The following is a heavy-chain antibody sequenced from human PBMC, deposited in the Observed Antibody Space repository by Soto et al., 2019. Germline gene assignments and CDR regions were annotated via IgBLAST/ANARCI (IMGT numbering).Heavy chain of an antibody. J-gene: IGHJ3*02. D-gene: IGHD3-3*01. CDR1: GFTFSSYW. Sequence: GGSLRLSCAASGFTFSSYWMSWVRQAPGKGLEWVANIKQDGSEKYYVDSVKGRFTISRDNAKNSLYLQMNSLRAEDTAVYYCVRAPTRRDFWSGYYTLGAFDIWGQGTMVTVSS. CDR2: IKQDGSEK. V-gene: IGHV3-7*01. CDR3: VRAPTRRDFWSGYYTLGAFDI.